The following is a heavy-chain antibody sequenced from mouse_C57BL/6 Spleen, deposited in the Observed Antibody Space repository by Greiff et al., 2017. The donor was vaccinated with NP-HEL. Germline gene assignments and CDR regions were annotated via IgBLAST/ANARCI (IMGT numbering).Heavy chain of an antibody. CDR1: GYTFTSYW. Sequence: VKLQQPGAELVKPGASVKLSCKASGYTFTSYWMQWVKQRPGQGLEWIGEIDPSDSYTNYNQKFKGKATLTVDTSSSTAYMQLSSLTSEDSAVYYCARNYDYDGYYAMDYWGQGTSVTVSS. CDR2: IDPSDSYT. V-gene: IGHV1-50*01. CDR3: ARNYDYDGYYAMDY. J-gene: IGHJ4*01. D-gene: IGHD2-4*01.